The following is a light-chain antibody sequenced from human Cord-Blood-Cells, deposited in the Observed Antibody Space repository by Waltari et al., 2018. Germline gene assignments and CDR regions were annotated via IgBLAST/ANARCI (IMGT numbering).Light chain of an antibody. V-gene: IGLV1-40*01. CDR1: SPTIGAGYD. Sequence: QSVLPPPPSVSGAPGPRVTISCTGSSPTIGAGYDVHWYQQLPGTAPQLLIYGNINRPSGVPDRFSGSKSGTSASLAITGLQAEDEADYYCQSYDSSLSGYVFGTGTKVTVL. CDR3: QSYDSSLSGYV. CDR2: GNI. J-gene: IGLJ1*01.